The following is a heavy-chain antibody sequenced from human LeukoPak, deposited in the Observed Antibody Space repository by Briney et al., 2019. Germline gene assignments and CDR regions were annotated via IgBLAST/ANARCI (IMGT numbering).Heavy chain of an antibody. Sequence: SETLSLTCTVSGGSISSYYWSWIRQPPGKGLEWIGYIYYSGSTNYNPSLKSRVTISVDTSKNQFSLKLSSVTAADTAVYYCARVSTTYYYGSGRGAFDIWGQGTMVTVSS. V-gene: IGHV4-59*01. D-gene: IGHD3-10*01. J-gene: IGHJ3*02. CDR1: GGSISSYY. CDR3: ARVSTTYYYGSGRGAFDI. CDR2: IYYSGST.